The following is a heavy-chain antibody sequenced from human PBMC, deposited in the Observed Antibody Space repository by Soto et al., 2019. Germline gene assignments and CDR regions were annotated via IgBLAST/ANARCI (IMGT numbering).Heavy chain of an antibody. CDR2: IYYSGST. V-gene: IGHV4-61*01. D-gene: IGHD6-19*01. CDR1: GGSISSSSYY. CDR3: ARDFGYSSGWYFNFDY. J-gene: IGHJ4*02. Sequence: SETLSLTCTVSGGSISSSSYYWGWIRQPPGKGLEWIGNIYYSGSTNYNPSLKSRVTISVDTSKNQFSLKLSSVTAADTAVYYCARDFGYSSGWYFNFDYWGQGTLVTVSS.